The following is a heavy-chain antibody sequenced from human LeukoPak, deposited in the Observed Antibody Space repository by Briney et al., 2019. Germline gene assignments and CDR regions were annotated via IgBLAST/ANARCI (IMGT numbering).Heavy chain of an antibody. D-gene: IGHD1-1*01. CDR3: AKGEEETGYGMDV. CDR2: ISYDGSNK. V-gene: IGHV3-30*18. CDR1: GFTFSSYG. J-gene: IGHJ6*02. Sequence: PGGSLRLSCAPSGFTFSSYGMHWVRQAPGKGLEWVAFISYDGSNKYYADSVKGRFTISRDNSKNTLYLQMNSLRGEDTAVYYCAKGEEETGYGMDVWGQGTTVTVSS.